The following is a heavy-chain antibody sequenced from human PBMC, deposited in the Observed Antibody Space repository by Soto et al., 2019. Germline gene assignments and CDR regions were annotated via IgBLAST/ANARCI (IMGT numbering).Heavy chain of an antibody. CDR3: SRDPAPQDRDNFTGHFHFDY. CDR1: GFSFSTYA. D-gene: IGHD3-9*01. CDR2: ISYDGDHK. Sequence: GGSLRLSCAASGFSFSTYAMHWVRQTPGKGLEWVAVISYDGDHKYYTDSVKGRFTISRDNSKNTLYLLMNSLRSEDTAIYYCSRDPAPQDRDNFTGHFHFDYWCQGTLVAVCS. V-gene: IGHV3-30-3*01. J-gene: IGHJ4*02.